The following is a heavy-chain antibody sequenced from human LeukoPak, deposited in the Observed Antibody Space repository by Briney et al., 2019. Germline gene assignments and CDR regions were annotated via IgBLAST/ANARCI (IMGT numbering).Heavy chain of an antibody. CDR3: ARIHRANWFDP. Sequence: GGSLRLSCAASGITLSDHYMSWIRQAPGKGPEWVSYITTGGRTMYYADSVRGRFTISGDNAKNSLYLQMNSLRADDTAVYFCARIHRANWFDPWGQGTLVTVSS. CDR2: ITTGGRTM. V-gene: IGHV3-11*01. J-gene: IGHJ5*02. CDR1: GITLSDHY. D-gene: IGHD5-18*01.